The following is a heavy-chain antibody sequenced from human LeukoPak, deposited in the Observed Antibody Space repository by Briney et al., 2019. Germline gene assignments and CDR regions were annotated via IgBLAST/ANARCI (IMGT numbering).Heavy chain of an antibody. D-gene: IGHD1-1*01. J-gene: IGHJ4*02. V-gene: IGHV3-23*01. CDR2: ISGSGGST. Sequence: GGSLRLSCAASVFTFSSYAMSWVRQAPGKGLEWVSGISGSGGSTYYADSVKGRFTISRDNSKNTLYLQMNSLRAEDTAVYYCAQDPPRRAAGTGVYWGQGTLVTVSS. CDR1: VFTFSSYA. CDR3: AQDPPRRAAGTGVY.